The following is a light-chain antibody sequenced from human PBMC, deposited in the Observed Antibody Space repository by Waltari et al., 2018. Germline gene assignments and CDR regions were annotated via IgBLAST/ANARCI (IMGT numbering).Light chain of an antibody. V-gene: IGLV3-25*03. CDR3: QSADNSGTYWE. Sequence: SHELTRPPSVSVSPGQTATISCSRDALPKQYGYWYQQKPGQAPILLIYKDTERPSGLPERLSGFSSGQTVTLTISGVQAEDEADYYCQSADNSGTYWEFGGGTKLTVL. CDR1: ALPKQY. J-gene: IGLJ3*02. CDR2: KDT.